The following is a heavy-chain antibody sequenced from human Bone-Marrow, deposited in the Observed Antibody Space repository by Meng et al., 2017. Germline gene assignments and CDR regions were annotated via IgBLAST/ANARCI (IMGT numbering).Heavy chain of an antibody. Sequence: GESLKISCAASGFTFSSHCMHWVRQAPGKGLEWVSLINTDGSIKRYADSVKGRFTISRDNAKNTLYLQMNSLRAEDTAVDYCATNMKYSYGEDCYYGMDVRGQGTTVTVSS. D-gene: IGHD5-18*01. V-gene: IGHV3-74*01. CDR1: GFTFSSHC. J-gene: IGHJ6*02. CDR2: INTDGSIK. CDR3: ATNMKYSYGEDCYYGMDV.